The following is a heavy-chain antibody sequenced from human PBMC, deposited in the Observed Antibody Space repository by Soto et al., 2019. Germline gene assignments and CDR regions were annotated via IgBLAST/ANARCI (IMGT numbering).Heavy chain of an antibody. CDR2: IIPNFGTA. CDR1: GGTFSSYA. J-gene: IGHJ3*02. CDR3: ARTANIVVVPAEWTVGACDI. D-gene: IGHD2-2*01. Sequence: QVQLVQSGAEVKKPGSSVKVSCKASGGTFSSYAISWVRQAPGQGLEWMGGIIPNFGTANYAQKFQGRVTITADESTSTAYMERSSLRSEGTAVYYCARTANIVVVPAEWTVGACDIWGQGTMVTVSS. V-gene: IGHV1-69*01.